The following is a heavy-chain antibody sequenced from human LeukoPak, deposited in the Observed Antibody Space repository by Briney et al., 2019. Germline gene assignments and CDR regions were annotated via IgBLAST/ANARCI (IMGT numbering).Heavy chain of an antibody. J-gene: IGHJ4*02. D-gene: IGHD3-22*01. CDR1: GYTFTGYY. CDR3: ARNTPPRTLNYYDSSGYYEGFDY. CDR2: INPNSGGT. V-gene: IGHV1-2*02. Sequence: GASVKVSCKASGYTFTGYYMHWVRQAPGQGLEWMGWINPNSGGTNYAQKFQGRVTITADKSTSTAYMELSSLRSEDTAVYYCARNTPPRTLNYYDSSGYYEGFDYWGQGTLVTVSS.